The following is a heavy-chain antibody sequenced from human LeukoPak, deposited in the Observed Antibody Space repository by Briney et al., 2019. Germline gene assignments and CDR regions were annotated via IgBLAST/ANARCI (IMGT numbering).Heavy chain of an antibody. CDR3: ARDSQLMITFGGVTDPGFDY. V-gene: IGHV3-64*04. D-gene: IGHD3-16*01. CDR2: ISSNGDNT. J-gene: IGHJ4*02. CDR1: GFTFSTYV. Sequence: GGSLRLSCSVSGFTFSTYVMHWVRQAPGKGLEYVSAISSNGDNTYYADSVKGRFTISRDNSKNTLYLQMRSLRSDDTAVYYCARDSQLMITFGGVTDPGFDYWGQGTLVTVSS.